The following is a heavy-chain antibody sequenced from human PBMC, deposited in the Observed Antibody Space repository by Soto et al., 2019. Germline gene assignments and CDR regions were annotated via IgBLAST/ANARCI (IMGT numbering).Heavy chain of an antibody. CDR1: GFTFSSYG. D-gene: IGHD6-13*01. V-gene: IGHV3-30*18. J-gene: IGHJ2*01. CDR3: AKGRVAAAGNSAWYFDL. CDR2: ISYDGSNK. Sequence: QVQLVESGGGVVQPGRSLRLSCAASGFTFSSYGMHWVRQAPGKGLEWVAVISYDGSNKYYADSVKGRFTISRDNSKNTLYLRTNSLRPEDSAVYYCAKGRVAAAGNSAWYFDLWGRGTLVTVSS.